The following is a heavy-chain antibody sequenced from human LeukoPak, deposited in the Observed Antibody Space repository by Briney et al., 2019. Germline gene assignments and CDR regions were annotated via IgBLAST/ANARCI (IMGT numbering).Heavy chain of an antibody. V-gene: IGHV1-69*13. CDR1: GRTFSSSA. CDR2: IIPIFGTA. Sequence: ASVKVSCTASGRTFSSSAIRWVRQAPGQGLEWMGGIIPIFGTANYAQKFQGRVTITADESTSTAYMELSSLRSEDTGVYYCARDSGNYPYMDVWGKGTTVTVSS. D-gene: IGHD4-23*01. J-gene: IGHJ6*03. CDR3: ARDSGNYPYMDV.